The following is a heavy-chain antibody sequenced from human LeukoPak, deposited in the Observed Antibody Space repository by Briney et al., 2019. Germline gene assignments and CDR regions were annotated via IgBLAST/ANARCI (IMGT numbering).Heavy chain of an antibody. J-gene: IGHJ6*03. Sequence: PSETLSLTCAVYVGSFSGYYWSWIRQPPRKGLEWIGEINHSGSTNYNPSLKSRVTISVDPSKSQFSLKLSSVTAADTAVYYCARVAYDFWSGFIRAPYYYYYMDVWGKGTTVTVSS. D-gene: IGHD3-3*01. CDR2: INHSGST. V-gene: IGHV4-34*01. CDR3: ARVAYDFWSGFIRAPYYYYYMDV. CDR1: VGSFSGYY.